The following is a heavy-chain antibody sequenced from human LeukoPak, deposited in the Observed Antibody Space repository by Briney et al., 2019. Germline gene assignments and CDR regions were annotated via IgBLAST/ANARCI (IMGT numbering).Heavy chain of an antibody. J-gene: IGHJ2*01. Sequence: PGRSLRLSCAASGFTFSSYAMSWVRQAPGKGLEWVSAISGSGGSTYYADSVKGRFTNSRDNSKNTLYLQMNSLRAEDTAVYYCAKDVRFLEWLFDLWGRGTLVTVSS. V-gene: IGHV3-23*01. CDR3: AKDVRFLEWLFDL. D-gene: IGHD3-3*01. CDR1: GFTFSSYA. CDR2: ISGSGGST.